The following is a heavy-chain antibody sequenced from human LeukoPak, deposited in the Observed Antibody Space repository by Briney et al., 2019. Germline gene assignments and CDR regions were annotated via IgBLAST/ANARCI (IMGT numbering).Heavy chain of an antibody. Sequence: PGGSLRLSCAASVFTFSSYNMNWVRQAPGKGLEWVSSITSSSTYIYYADSVKGRFTISRDNAKNSLYLQMNSLRVEDTAVYYCARDPYNGSYGDYYYYYMDVWGRGTTVTISS. J-gene: IGHJ6*03. D-gene: IGHD1-26*01. CDR2: ITSSSTYI. CDR3: ARDPYNGSYGDYYYYYMDV. V-gene: IGHV3-21*01. CDR1: VFTFSSYN.